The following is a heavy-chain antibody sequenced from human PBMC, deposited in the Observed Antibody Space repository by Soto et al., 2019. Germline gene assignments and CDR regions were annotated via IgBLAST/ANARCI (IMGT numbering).Heavy chain of an antibody. CDR2: ISSSSSTI. J-gene: IGHJ4*02. CDR3: TRAAFGQLWLTDH. V-gene: IGHV3-48*02. Sequence: EVQLVESGGDLVQPGGSLRLSCAASGFTFSSHSMNWVRQAPGKGPEWVSHISSSSSTIYYADSVKGRFTISRDNAKNSLYLQLNSLRDEDTAVYYCTRAAFGQLWLTDHWGQGTLVTVSS. CDR1: GFTFSSHS. D-gene: IGHD5-18*01.